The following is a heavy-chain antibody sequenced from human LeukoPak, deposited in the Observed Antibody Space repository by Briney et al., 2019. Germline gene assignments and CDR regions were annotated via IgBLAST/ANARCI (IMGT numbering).Heavy chain of an antibody. J-gene: IGHJ6*03. CDR2: IKRKSDGGTT. Sequence: TGGSLRLSCAASGITFSNAWMTWVRQAPGKGLEWVGRIKRKSDGGTTDYAAPVNDRFTISRDDSENTLYLQMNSLKTEDTAVYYCTTGDCRSTSCYTDYYYYYMDVWGKGTTVTVSS. V-gene: IGHV3-15*01. CDR3: TTGDCRSTSCYTDYYYYYMDV. D-gene: IGHD2-2*02. CDR1: GITFSNAW.